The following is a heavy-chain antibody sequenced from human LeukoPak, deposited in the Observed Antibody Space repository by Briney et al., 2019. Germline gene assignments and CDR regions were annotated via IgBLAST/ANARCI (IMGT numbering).Heavy chain of an antibody. CDR3: ARRSFCAGDCLCLDY. V-gene: IGHV4-39*01. CDR2: MYYSGVT. J-gene: IGHJ4*02. Sequence: SETLSLTCIVSGDSLTSNNYFWGWIRQPPGKGLEWLGSMYYSGVTNYSPSFKSRVTMSLDTSNNQFSLRLNSVTAADTAVYYCARRSFCAGDCLCLDYWGQGILVTVSS. CDR1: GDSLTSNNYF. D-gene: IGHD2-21*02.